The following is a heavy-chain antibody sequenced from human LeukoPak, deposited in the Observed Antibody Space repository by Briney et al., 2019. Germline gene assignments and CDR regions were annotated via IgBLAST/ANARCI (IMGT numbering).Heavy chain of an antibody. CDR3: AKSDLYYDFLTGAYYFDY. Sequence: GGSLRPPCAASGFTFSSYGMSWVRQAPGKGLEWVSGISGSGGSTYYADSVKGRFTISRDNSKNTLYLQMNSLRAEDTAVYYCAKSDLYYDFLTGAYYFDYWGQGTLVTVSS. D-gene: IGHD3-9*01. CDR1: GFTFSSYG. V-gene: IGHV3-23*01. CDR2: ISGSGGST. J-gene: IGHJ4*02.